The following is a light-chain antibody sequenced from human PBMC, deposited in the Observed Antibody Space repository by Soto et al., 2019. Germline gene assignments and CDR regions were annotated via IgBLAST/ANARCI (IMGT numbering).Light chain of an antibody. Sequence: DIQVTQSPPSLSASVGXRVTITCRASQYIGNYLNWYQHKPGKAPQLLIYSASTLHIGVPSRFSGSGSGTDFTLTISTLHPDDFASYYCQSNYILSWTFGQGTKVDIK. V-gene: IGKV1-39*01. CDR3: QSNYILSWT. CDR2: SAS. CDR1: QYIGNY. J-gene: IGKJ1*01.